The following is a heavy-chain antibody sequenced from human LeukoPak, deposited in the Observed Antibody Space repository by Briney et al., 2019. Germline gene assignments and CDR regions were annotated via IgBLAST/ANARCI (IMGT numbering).Heavy chain of an antibody. D-gene: IGHD6-13*01. V-gene: IGHV3-23*01. J-gene: IGHJ3*02. CDR3: SKKPPRIAAAGIPDAFDI. Sequence: PGGSLRLSCAASGFTFSSYAVSWVRQAPGKGLEWVSAISGSGGSTYYADSVKGRFTISRDNSKNTLYLQMNSLRAEDTAVYYCSKKPPRIAAAGIPDAFDIWGQGTMVTVSS. CDR2: ISGSGGST. CDR1: GFTFSSYA.